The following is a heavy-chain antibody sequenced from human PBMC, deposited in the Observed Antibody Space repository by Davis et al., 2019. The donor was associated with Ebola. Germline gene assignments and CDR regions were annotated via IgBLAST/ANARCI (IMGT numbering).Heavy chain of an antibody. CDR1: GASISTGGFY. V-gene: IGHV4-31*03. J-gene: IGHJ4*02. D-gene: IGHD1-26*01. CDR3: ARAKVGHSSPADY. Sequence: SETLSLTCSVSGASISTGGFYWSWVRRHPEKGLEWIGFIHYDGETFYNPSLKSRLLISKDNSKNQFSLKLSYVTAADTGLYYCARAKVGHSSPADYWGRGTLVTVSS. CDR2: IHYDGET.